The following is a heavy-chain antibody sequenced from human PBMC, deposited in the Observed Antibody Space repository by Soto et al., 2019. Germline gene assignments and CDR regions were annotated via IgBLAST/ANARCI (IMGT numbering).Heavy chain of an antibody. J-gene: IGHJ6*02. Sequence: LRLSCAASGFTFSSYGMHWVRQAPGKGLEWVAVISYDGSNKYYADSVKGRFTISRDNSKNTLYLQMNSLRAEDTAVYYCAKDRNIVGAIGARVNYYGMDVWGQGTTVTVSS. CDR3: AKDRNIVGAIGARVNYYGMDV. CDR2: ISYDGSNK. V-gene: IGHV3-30*18. CDR1: GFTFSSYG. D-gene: IGHD1-26*01.